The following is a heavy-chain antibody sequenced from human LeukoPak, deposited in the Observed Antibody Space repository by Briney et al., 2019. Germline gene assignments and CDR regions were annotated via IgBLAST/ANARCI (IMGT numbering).Heavy chain of an antibody. V-gene: IGHV3-21*01. CDR3: AREYHSSSWYGRVFDY. CDR1: GFTFSSYS. D-gene: IGHD6-13*01. CDR2: ISSSSTYI. Sequence: AGGSLRLSCAASGFTFSSYSMNWVRQAPGKGLEWVSSISSSSTYIYYADSVKGRFTISRDNAKNSLYLQMNSLRAEDTAVYYCAREYHSSSWYGRVFDYWGQGTLVTVSS. J-gene: IGHJ4*02.